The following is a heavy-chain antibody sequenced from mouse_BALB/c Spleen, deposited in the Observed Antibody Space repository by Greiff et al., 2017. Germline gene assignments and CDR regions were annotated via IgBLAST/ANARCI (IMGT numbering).Heavy chain of an antibody. CDR3: ASLAGTGYFDY. CDR1: GYSITSGYS. CDR2: IHYSGST. V-gene: IGHV3-1*02. D-gene: IGHD3-3*01. J-gene: IGHJ2*01. Sequence: EVQVVESGPDLVKPSQSLSLTCTVTGYSITSGYSWPWIRQFPGNKLEWMGYIHYSGSTNYNPSLKSRISITRDTSKNQFFLQLNSVTTEDTATYYCASLAGTGYFDYWGQGTTLTVSS.